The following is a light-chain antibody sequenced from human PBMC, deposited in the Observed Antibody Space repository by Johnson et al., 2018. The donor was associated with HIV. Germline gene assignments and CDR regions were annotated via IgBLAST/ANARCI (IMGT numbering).Light chain of an antibody. J-gene: IGLJ1*01. Sequence: QSVLTQPPSVSAAPGQRVTISCSGNNSNIGSNSVSWYQDVPGTAPKLLIYDNNKRPSGIPDRFSGSKSGTSATLGITGLQTGDEADYYCGTWDSSLTLYVCGTGTNVTVL. CDR3: GTWDSSLTLYV. CDR1: NSNIGSNS. V-gene: IGLV1-51*01. CDR2: DNN.